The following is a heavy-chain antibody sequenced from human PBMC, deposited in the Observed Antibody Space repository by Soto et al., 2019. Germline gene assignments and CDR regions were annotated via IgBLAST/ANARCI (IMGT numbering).Heavy chain of an antibody. CDR2: VVHPSGTA. D-gene: IGHD2-2*01. J-gene: IGHJ5*02. V-gene: IGHV1-69*01. Sequence: QVQLVQAGAEVKKPGSSVKVSCKASGGTLRSYSISWVRQAPGQGLEWMGGVVHPSGTATYAQKFQGRVTITADAYTSTAYMELSSMSSADTAVSYGAGDKYQLLYNWFDPWGQGTLVTVSS. CDR3: AGDKYQLLYNWFDP. CDR1: GGTLRSYS.